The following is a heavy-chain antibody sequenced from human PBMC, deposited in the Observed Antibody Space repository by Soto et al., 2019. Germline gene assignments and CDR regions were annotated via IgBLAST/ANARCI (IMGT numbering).Heavy chain of an antibody. D-gene: IGHD3-22*01. CDR3: AREKRYYYDSSGPPGY. CDR2: ISYDGSNK. J-gene: IGHJ4*02. CDR1: GFTFSSYA. V-gene: IGHV3-30-3*01. Sequence: QAQLVESGGGVVQPGRSLRISCAASGFTFSSYAMYWVRQAPGKGLEWVAIISYDGSNKYYADSVKGRFTISRDNSKNTLYLQMNSLRAEDTAVYYCAREKRYYYDSSGPPGYWGQVTLVTVSS.